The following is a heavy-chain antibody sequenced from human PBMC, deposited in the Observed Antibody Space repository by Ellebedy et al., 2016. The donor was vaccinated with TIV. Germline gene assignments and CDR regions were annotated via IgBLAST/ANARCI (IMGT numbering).Heavy chain of an antibody. V-gene: IGHV3-23*01. CDR2: ISDSGDSI. D-gene: IGHD4-11*01. CDR1: GFAFSDFA. J-gene: IGHJ4*02. CDR3: AKPWRMGINYARRGIDY. Sequence: GGSLRLSXAASGFAFSDFAMTWVRQAPGKGLEWVSAISDSGDSIYNADSVKGRFTISRDNSKNTVYLQMNTLRTEDTAVYYCAKPWRMGINYARRGIDYWGQGTLVTVSS.